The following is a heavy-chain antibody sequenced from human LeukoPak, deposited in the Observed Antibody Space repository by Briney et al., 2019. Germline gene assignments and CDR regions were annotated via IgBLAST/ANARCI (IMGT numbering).Heavy chain of an antibody. J-gene: IGHJ4*02. CDR1: GASVSSSH. CDR2: LSYTGKT. Sequence: PSETLSLTCVVSGASVSSSHWNWVRQLPGKRLEWIDCLSYTGKTDYNPSLTSRVAVSLGTSKNQVSLKLRSVTAADMAVYYCSEGYFEPFAHWGQGILVTVSS. V-gene: IGHV4-59*02. CDR3: SEGYFEPFAH. D-gene: IGHD2/OR15-2a*01.